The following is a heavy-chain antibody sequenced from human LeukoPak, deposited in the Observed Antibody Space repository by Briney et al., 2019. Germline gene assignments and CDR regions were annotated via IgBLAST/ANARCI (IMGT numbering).Heavy chain of an antibody. D-gene: IGHD3-22*01. CDR3: ARDRSSGYHNWFDP. CDR1: GFTFIDYD. Sequence: GGSLRLSCAASGFTFIDYDMHWVRQVIGKGLEWVSAIGIRGDTHYSGSVKGRFTISRENAESSLYLQMNSLRAEDTAVYYCARDRSSGYHNWFDPWGQGTLVTVSS. J-gene: IGHJ5*02. CDR2: IGIRGDT. V-gene: IGHV3-13*01.